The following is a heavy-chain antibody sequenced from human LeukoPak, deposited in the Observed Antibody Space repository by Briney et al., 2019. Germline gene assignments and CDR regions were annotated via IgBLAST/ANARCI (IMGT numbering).Heavy chain of an antibody. Sequence: GGSLRLSCAASGFTFSSYWMHWVRQAPGQGLEWVSGVNRVGGSTNYADSVKGRFTISRDKATNTLYMQMNSLRAEDTAVYYCAGEEAASGKNAFDIWGQGTMVTVSS. J-gene: IGHJ3*02. CDR3: AGEEAASGKNAFDI. V-gene: IGHV3-74*01. CDR1: GFTFSSYW. CDR2: VNRVGGST. D-gene: IGHD6-13*01.